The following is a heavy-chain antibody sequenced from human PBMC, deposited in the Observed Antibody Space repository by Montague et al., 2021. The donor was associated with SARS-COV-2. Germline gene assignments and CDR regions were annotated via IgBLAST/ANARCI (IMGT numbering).Heavy chain of an antibody. J-gene: IGHJ4*01. D-gene: IGHD4-17*01. CDR1: GGSITAYY. CDR3: ARAKVTTSVFDH. Sequence: SETLSLTCSVSGGSITAYYWTWIRQPPGKGLEWIGYTFHSGSTNYNPSLKSRVTISVDKSKNQFSLDVRSVTATDTATYFCARAKVTTSVFDHWGHGILVTVSS. V-gene: IGHV4-4*08. CDR2: TFHSGST.